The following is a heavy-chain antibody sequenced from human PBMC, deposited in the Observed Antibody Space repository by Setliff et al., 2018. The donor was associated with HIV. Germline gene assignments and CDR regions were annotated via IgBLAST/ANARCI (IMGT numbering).Heavy chain of an antibody. CDR3: ARENYDILTGYYDY. CDR1: GFIFSSYA. D-gene: IGHD3-9*01. CDR2: ISYDGSKR. Sequence: GESLKISCAASGFIFSSYAMDWVRQAPGKGLEWVAVISYDGSKRYYADSVKGRFTISRDNSMNTLYLQMNSLRAEDTAVYYCARENYDILTGYYDYWGQGALVTVSS. V-gene: IGHV3-30*04. J-gene: IGHJ4*02.